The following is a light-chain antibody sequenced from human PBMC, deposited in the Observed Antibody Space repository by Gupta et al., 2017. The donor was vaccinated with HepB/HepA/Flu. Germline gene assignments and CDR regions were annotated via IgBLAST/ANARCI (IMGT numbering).Light chain of an antibody. Sequence: QAALTQPASVSESPGQSITISCTGTSSDVGGYNYVSWYQHHPGKAPKLLIYDVSSRPSGVSNRFSGSKSGNTDSLTISGLQAEDEADYYCSSYISSGTPYVFGTGTKVTVL. CDR1: SSDVGGYNY. CDR3: SSYISSGTPYV. CDR2: DVS. V-gene: IGLV2-14*03. J-gene: IGLJ1*01.